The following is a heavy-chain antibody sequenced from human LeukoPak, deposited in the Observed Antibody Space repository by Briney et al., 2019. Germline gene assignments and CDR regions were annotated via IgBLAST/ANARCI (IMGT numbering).Heavy chain of an antibody. CDR2: ISGSGGST. V-gene: IGHV3-23*01. J-gene: IGHJ4*02. D-gene: IGHD6-13*01. CDR1: GFTFSSYA. CDR3: AKVGYSSSWGGYYFDY. Sequence: GGSLRLSCAASGFTFSSYAMSWVRQAPGKGLEWVSAISGSGGSTYYADSVKGRFTISRDNSKNTLYLQMNSLRAEDTAVYYCAKVGYSSSWGGYYFDYWGQGTLVTVPS.